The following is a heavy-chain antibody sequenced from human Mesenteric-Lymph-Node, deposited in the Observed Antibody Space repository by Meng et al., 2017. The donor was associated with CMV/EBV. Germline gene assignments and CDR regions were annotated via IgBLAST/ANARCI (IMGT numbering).Heavy chain of an antibody. D-gene: IGHD3-3*01. CDR2: MRSDGRDI. CDR1: GFTFSSYG. CDR3: ARPIFFGVVSLPSSYYGMDV. V-gene: IGHV3-30*02. Sequence: GESLKISCAASGFTFSSYGMHWVRQAPGTGLEWVAFMRSDGRDINYADAVKGRFTISRDNSKNTLYLQMNSLRAEDTAVYYCARPIFFGVVSLPSSYYGMDVWGQGTTVTVSS. J-gene: IGHJ6*02.